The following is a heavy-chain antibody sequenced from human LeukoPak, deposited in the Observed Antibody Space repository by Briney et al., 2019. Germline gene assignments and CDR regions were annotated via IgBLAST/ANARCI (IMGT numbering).Heavy chain of an antibody. CDR2: ISAYNGNT. D-gene: IGHD6-13*01. V-gene: IGHV1-18*01. Sequence: ASVKVSCKASGYTFTNYGITWVRQAPGQGLEWMGWISAYNGNTNYAQKLQGRVTMTTDTSTSTAYMELRSLRSDDTAVYYCARGGAYSSTWYVDYWGQGTLVTVSS. CDR3: ARGGAYSSTWYVDY. CDR1: GYTFTNYG. J-gene: IGHJ4*02.